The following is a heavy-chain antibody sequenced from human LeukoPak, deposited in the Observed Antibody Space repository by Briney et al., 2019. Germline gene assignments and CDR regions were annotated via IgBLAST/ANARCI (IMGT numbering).Heavy chain of an antibody. Sequence: GGSLRLSCAASGFTFDDYAMHWVRQAPGKGLEWVSGISWNSGSIGYVDSVKGRFTISRDNAKNSLYLQMDSLTAEDTALYYCARDPYYYNSGSFAAFDIWGQGTMVTVSS. D-gene: IGHD3-10*01. V-gene: IGHV3-9*01. J-gene: IGHJ3*02. CDR3: ARDPYYYNSGSFAAFDI. CDR2: ISWNSGSI. CDR1: GFTFDDYA.